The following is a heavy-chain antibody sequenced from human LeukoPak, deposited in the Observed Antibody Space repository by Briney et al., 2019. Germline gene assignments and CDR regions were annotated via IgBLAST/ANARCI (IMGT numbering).Heavy chain of an antibody. V-gene: IGHV4-38-2*02. CDR2: IYHSGST. J-gene: IGHJ6*03. Sequence: PSETLSLTCTVPGYSISSGYYWGWIRQPPGKGLEWIGSIYHSGSTYYNPSLKSRVTISVDTSKNQFSLKLSSVTAADTAVYYCARVGYYYYMDVWGKGTTVTVSS. CDR3: ARVGYYYYMDV. CDR1: GYSISSGYY.